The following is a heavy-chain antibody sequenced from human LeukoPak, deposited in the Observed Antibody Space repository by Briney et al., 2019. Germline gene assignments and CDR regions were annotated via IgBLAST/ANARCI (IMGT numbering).Heavy chain of an antibody. D-gene: IGHD1-26*01. CDR1: GGSISSYY. J-gene: IGHJ3*02. CDR2: IYTSGST. CDR3: ARDDNRIVGAKYAFDI. Sequence: SEPLSLTCTVSGGSISSYYWSWIRQPAGKGLEWIGRIYTSGSTNYNPSLKSRVTMSVDTSKNQFSLKLSSVTAADTAVYYCARDDNRIVGAKYAFDIWGQGTMVTVSS. V-gene: IGHV4-4*07.